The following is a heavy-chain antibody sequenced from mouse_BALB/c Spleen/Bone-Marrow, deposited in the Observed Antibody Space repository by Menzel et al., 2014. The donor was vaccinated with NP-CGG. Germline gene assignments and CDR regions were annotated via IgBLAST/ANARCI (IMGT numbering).Heavy chain of an antibody. CDR2: ISSGGSYT. Sequence: EVQLVESGGELVKPGGSLKLSCAASGSTFSSYGMSWVRPTPDKRLEWVATISSGGSYTYYPDSVKGRFTISRGNAENTLYLQMSSLKSEDTAMYYCARPTTVVATGGSFDYWGQGTTLTVSS. V-gene: IGHV5-6*01. CDR3: ARPTTVVATGGSFDY. J-gene: IGHJ2*01. CDR1: GSTFSSYG. D-gene: IGHD1-1*01.